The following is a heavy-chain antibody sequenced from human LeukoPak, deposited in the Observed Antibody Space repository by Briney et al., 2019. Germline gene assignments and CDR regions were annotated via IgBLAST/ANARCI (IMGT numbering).Heavy chain of an antibody. CDR3: ARGFYGSGGYYPYYFDY. CDR1: GFTFSSYA. CDR2: ISGSGGST. D-gene: IGHD3-10*01. J-gene: IGHJ4*02. V-gene: IGHV3-23*01. Sequence: GGSLRLSCAASGFTFSSYAMSWVRQAPGKGLEWVSAISGSGGSTYYADSVKGRFTISRDNSKNTLYLQMNSLRAEGTAVYYCARGFYGSGGYYPYYFDYWGQGTLVTV.